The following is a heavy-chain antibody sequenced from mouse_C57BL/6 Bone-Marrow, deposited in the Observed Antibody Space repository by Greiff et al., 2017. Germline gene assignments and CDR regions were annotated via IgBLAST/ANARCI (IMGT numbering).Heavy chain of an antibody. Sequence: VQVVASGPGLVQPSQSLSITCTVSGFSLTSYGVHWVRQPPGKGLEWLGVIWSGGSTDYNAAFISRLSSSKDNSTSQVFFKMISLQADDTAIYYCAKNFDVGPGGYWGQGTTLTVSS. J-gene: IGHJ2*01. CDR1: GFSLTSYG. CDR3: AKNFDVGPGGY. V-gene: IGHV2-4*01. CDR2: IWSGGST.